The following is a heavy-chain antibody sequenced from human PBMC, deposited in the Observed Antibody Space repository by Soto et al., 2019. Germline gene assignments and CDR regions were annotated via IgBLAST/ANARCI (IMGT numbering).Heavy chain of an antibody. V-gene: IGHV4-31*03. Sequence: QVQLQESGPGLVKPSQTLSLTCTVSGGSISSGNYYWSWIRQHPGKGLEWIGYIYYSGSTYYNPSLKSRVTTSVDTSKNQFSLKLSSVTAADTAVYYCARKATVTTCFDYWGQGPRVTVSS. CDR2: IYYSGST. CDR3: ARKATVTTCFDY. D-gene: IGHD4-17*01. J-gene: IGHJ4*02. CDR1: GGSISSGNYY.